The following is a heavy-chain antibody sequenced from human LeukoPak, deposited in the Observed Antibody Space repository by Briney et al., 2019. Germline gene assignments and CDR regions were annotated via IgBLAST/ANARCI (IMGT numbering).Heavy chain of an antibody. D-gene: IGHD3-9*01. V-gene: IGHV4-39*01. CDR3: ARQDILTGYYKYYFDY. Sequence: SETLSLTCTVSGGSISSSSYYWGWIRQPPGRGLEWFGSIYYSGSTYYNPSLKSRVTISVDTSKTQFSLKLSSVTAADTAVYYCARQDILTGYYKYYFDYWGQGTLVTVSS. CDR2: IYYSGST. CDR1: GGSISSSSYY. J-gene: IGHJ4*02.